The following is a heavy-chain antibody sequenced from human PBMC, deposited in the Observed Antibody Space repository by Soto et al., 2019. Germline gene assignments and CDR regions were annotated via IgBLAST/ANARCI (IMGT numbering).Heavy chain of an antibody. CDR1: GGSISGYY. CDR3: ARDAGLDYSFWSGYYPGYYYYMDV. D-gene: IGHD3-3*01. CDR2: IYYSGST. V-gene: IGHV4-59*01. Sequence: PSETLSLTCSVSGGSISGYYWSWIRQPPGKGLEWIGYIYYSGSTNYNPSLKSRVTISVDTSKNQFSLKLSSVTAADTAVYYCARDAGLDYSFWSGYYPGYYYYMDVWGKGTTVTVSS. J-gene: IGHJ6*03.